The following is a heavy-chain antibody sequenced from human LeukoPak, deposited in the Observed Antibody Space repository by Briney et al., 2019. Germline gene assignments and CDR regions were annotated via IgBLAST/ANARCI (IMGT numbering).Heavy chain of an antibody. CDR1: CGSISGYY. Sequence: SETLSLTCTVSCGSISGYYWTWIRQPPGKGLEWIGYIYSSGSTSYNPSLKSRVTISVDTSKNQFSLKLSSVTAADTAVYYCARDLGHHYESSGYYYWGQGTLVTVSS. CDR2: IYSSGST. J-gene: IGHJ4*02. D-gene: IGHD3-22*01. CDR3: ARDLGHHYESSGYYY. V-gene: IGHV4-4*08.